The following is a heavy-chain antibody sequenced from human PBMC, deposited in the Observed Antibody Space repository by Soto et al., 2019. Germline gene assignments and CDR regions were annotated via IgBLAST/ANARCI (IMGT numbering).Heavy chain of an antibody. CDR2: IYYSGAI. Sequence: SETLSLTYNVSGRSVSNYYWSWIRQTPGKGLEWIGYIYYSGAISYNPSLKSRVSMSVDMYENQVSLKLSSVTDADSAVYYRAGEVAAAGTNYGMDVWGQGTTVTVS. D-gene: IGHD6-25*01. V-gene: IGHV4-59*02. J-gene: IGHJ6*02. CDR3: AGEVAAAGTNYGMDV. CDR1: GRSVSNYY.